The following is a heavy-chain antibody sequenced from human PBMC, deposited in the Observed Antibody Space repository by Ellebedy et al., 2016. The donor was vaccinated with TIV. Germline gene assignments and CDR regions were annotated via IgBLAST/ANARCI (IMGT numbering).Heavy chain of an antibody. J-gene: IGHJ4*02. CDR2: INPNSGGT. D-gene: IGHD3-16*01. CDR1: GYTFTGYY. CDR3: ARDLGRRVEFPDY. V-gene: IGHV1-2*02. Sequence: ASVKVSXKASGYTFTGYYMHWVRQAPGQGLEWMGWINPNSGGTNYAQKFQGRVTMTRDTSISTAYMELSRLRSDDTAVYYCARDLGRRVEFPDYWGQGTLVTVSS.